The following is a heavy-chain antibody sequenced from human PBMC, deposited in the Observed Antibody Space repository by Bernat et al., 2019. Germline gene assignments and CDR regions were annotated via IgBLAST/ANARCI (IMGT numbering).Heavy chain of an antibody. V-gene: IGHV3-23*01. CDR1: GFTFSTYA. D-gene: IGHD5-12*01. Sequence: EVQLLDSGGGLVQPGGSLRLSCAASGFTFSTYAMNWVRQAPGKGLEWVSTVSNTGGSTYYADSVKGRFTISRDNSKNTLYLQMNSLRAEDTAVYYCGIMGYSGTNLEGFWGQGTLVTVSS. J-gene: IGHJ4*02. CDR2: VSNTGGST. CDR3: GIMGYSGTNLEGF.